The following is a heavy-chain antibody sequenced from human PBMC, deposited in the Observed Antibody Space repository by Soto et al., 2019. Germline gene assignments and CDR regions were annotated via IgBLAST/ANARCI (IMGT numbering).Heavy chain of an antibody. D-gene: IGHD4-17*01. CDR2: ISGSGTNR. J-gene: IGHJ4*02. CDR3: AKDRVDYGDYRGLDY. V-gene: IGHV3-23*01. CDR1: GFTFSSYA. Sequence: VQLLESGGGLVQPGGSLRLSCAASGFTFSSYAMTWVRQAPGKGLEWVSAISGSGTNRYYADSVKGRFTISRDNSKTTLYLQMNSLRAEDTAVYYCAKDRVDYGDYRGLDYWGQGTLVTVSS.